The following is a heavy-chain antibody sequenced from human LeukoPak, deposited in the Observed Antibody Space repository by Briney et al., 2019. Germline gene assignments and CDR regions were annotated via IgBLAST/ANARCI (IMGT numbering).Heavy chain of an antibody. CDR3: AKDIYSSGYYLSPHS. CDR1: GFTFSSYA. J-gene: IGHJ4*02. V-gene: IGHV3-23*01. CDR2: ISGSGGST. D-gene: IGHD3-22*01. Sequence: PGGSLRLSCAASGFTFSSYAMSWVRQAPGKGLEWVLAISGSGGSTYYADSVKGRFTISRDNSKNTLYLQMNSLRAEDTAVYYCAKDIYSSGYYLSPHSWGQGTLVTVSS.